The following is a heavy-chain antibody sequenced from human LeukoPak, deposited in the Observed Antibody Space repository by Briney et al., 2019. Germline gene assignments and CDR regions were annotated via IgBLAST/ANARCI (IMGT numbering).Heavy chain of an antibody. CDR3: ASLAAAGSTDY. Sequence: TSETLSLTCTVSGGSISSYYWSCIRQPAGKGLEWIGRIYTSGSTNYNPSLKSRVTMSVDTSKNQFSLKLSSVTAADTAVYYCASLAAAGSTDYWGQGTLVTVSS. J-gene: IGHJ4*02. V-gene: IGHV4-4*07. D-gene: IGHD6-13*01. CDR1: GGSISSYY. CDR2: IYTSGST.